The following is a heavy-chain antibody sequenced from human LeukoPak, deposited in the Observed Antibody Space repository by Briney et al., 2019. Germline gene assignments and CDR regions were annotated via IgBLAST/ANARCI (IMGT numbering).Heavy chain of an antibody. CDR3: ARDRDYSNTERGFDY. D-gene: IGHD4-11*01. CDR2: INPDSGET. Sequence: WASVKVSCKTSGYTFTDYYIHWVRQAPGQGLEWMGWINPDSGETNSAQKFQGRVTMTGDTSISTAYVELRRVTSDDTAVYYCARDRDYSNTERGFDYWGQGTLVTVSS. CDR1: GYTFTDYY. V-gene: IGHV1-2*02. J-gene: IGHJ4*02.